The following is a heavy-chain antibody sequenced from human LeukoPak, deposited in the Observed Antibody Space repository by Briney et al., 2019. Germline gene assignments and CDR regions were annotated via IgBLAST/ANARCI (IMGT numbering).Heavy chain of an antibody. Sequence: GGPLRLSCAASGFTFSVYWMTWVRQAPGKGLEWVGNIKQDGSEKYYVDSVKGRFTFSIDNAQNSPYLQMNSLRADDTAVYYCARDAGHGMDVWGKGTTVTVSS. CDR2: IKQDGSEK. V-gene: IGHV3-7*03. CDR1: GFTFSVYW. CDR3: ARDAGHGMDV. J-gene: IGHJ6*04.